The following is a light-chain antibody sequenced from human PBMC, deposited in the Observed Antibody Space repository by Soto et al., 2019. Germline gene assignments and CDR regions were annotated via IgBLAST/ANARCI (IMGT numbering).Light chain of an antibody. J-gene: IGKJ5*01. CDR3: QQYGHSPLT. Sequence: EIVLTQSPGTLSLSPGERVTLSCRASQSLSGNYLAWYQQKPGQAPKFLIYGASNRATDIPDRFSGGGSGSDLALTINRLEPEDSEVYYCQQYGHSPLTCGRGTRLEIK. CDR1: QSLSGNY. CDR2: GAS. V-gene: IGKV3-20*01.